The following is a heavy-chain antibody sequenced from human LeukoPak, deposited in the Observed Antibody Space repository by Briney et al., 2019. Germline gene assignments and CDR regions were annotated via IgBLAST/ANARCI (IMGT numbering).Heavy chain of an antibody. CDR3: ASPGYSSGWSLSAPYYYFDY. J-gene: IGHJ4*02. Sequence: SEALSLTCTVSGGSISSGDYYWSWIRQPPGKGLEWIGYIYYSGSTYYNPSLKSRVTISVDTSKNQFSLKLSSVTAADTAVYYCASPGYSSGWSLSAPYYYFDYWGQGTLVTVSS. CDR1: GGSISSGDYY. CDR2: IYYSGST. D-gene: IGHD6-19*01. V-gene: IGHV4-30-4*01.